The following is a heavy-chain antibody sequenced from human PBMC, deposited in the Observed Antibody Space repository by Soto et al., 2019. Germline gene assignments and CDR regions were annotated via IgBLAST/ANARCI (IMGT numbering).Heavy chain of an antibody. CDR1: GYTFTGYY. CDR2: IYPRSGGT. Sequence: ASVKVSCKASGYTFTGYYMHWVRQAPGQGLEWMGWIYPRSGGTNYPQNFKGRVTMTRDTSISTAYMELSRLTSDDTAVYFCARGWSGYYADYWGLGTLVTVSS. V-gene: IGHV1-2*02. J-gene: IGHJ4*01. D-gene: IGHD3-3*01. CDR3: ARGWSGYYADY.